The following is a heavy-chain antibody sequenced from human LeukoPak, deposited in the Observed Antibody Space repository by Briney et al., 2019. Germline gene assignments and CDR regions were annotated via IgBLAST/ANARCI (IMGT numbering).Heavy chain of an antibody. CDR1: GDSISSSY. V-gene: IGHV4-59*01. CDR3: ARDGGYYGDH. J-gene: IGHJ4*02. Sequence: SETLSLTCIVSGDSISSSYWSWIRRPPGKGLEWIGYFLYSGNTNYNPSLKSRLSISVDTSKNQFFLKLTSVTAADTAMYYCARDGGYYGDHWGQGILVTVSS. D-gene: IGHD3-22*01. CDR2: FLYSGNT.